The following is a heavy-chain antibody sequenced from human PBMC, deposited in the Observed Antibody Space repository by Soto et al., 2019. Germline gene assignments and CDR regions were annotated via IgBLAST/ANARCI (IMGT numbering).Heavy chain of an antibody. V-gene: IGHV4-38-2*01. CDR1: GYSISSGYY. CDR2: MYHSGRS. D-gene: IGHD3-22*01. CDR3: ARISTHEYDISDYYSPTYYFDS. Sequence: SETLSLTCDVSGYSISSGYYWGWIRQPPGKGLEWIGSMYHSGRSQYAPSLNSRVTISVDTSRNQSSLRLTSVTAADTAVYYCARISTHEYDISDYYSPTYYFDSWSQGSLVTVSS. J-gene: IGHJ4*02.